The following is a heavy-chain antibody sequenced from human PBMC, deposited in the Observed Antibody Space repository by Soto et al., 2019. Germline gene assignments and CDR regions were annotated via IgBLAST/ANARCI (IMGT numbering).Heavy chain of an antibody. CDR3: AHIYLMLYSSGAQVDLDS. Sequence: SGPTLVNPTQTITLTGTVSGFSLSTSGGGVGWIRQPPGKALEWLALIYWDDDKRYSPSLKSRLTITKDTSKNQVVLTMTNMDPVDTATYYCAHIYLMLYSSGAQVDLDSRGQGLPVT. D-gene: IGHD6-19*01. J-gene: IGHJ4*02. V-gene: IGHV2-5*02. CDR2: IYWDDDK. CDR1: GFSLSTSGGG.